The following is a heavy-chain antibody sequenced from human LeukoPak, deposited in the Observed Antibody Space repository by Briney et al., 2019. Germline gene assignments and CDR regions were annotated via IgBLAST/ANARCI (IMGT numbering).Heavy chain of an antibody. J-gene: IGHJ4*02. V-gene: IGHV3-23*01. Sequence: PGGSLRLSCAASGFTFSSYAMSWVRQAPGKGLEWVSAISGSGGSTYYADSVKGRFTISRDNSENTLYLQMNSLRAEDTAVYYCAKITGTTRRASADYWGQGTLVTVSS. CDR2: ISGSGGST. D-gene: IGHD1-7*01. CDR3: AKITGTTRRASADY. CDR1: GFTFSSYA.